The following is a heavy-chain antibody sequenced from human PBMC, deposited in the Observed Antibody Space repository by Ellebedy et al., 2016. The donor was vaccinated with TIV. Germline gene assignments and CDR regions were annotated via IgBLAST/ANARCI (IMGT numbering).Heavy chain of an antibody. CDR2: IYYSGST. CDR3: ARSYYDYVWESYRSTRRGHYYFDY. J-gene: IGHJ4*02. CDR1: GGSISSSSYY. D-gene: IGHD3-16*02. V-gene: IGHV4-39*01. Sequence: MPGGSLRLSCTVSGGSISSSSYYWGWIRQPPGKGLEWIGNIYYSGSTYYNPSLKSRVTISVDTSKKQFSLKLSSVTAADTAVYYCARSYYDYVWESYRSTRRGHYYFDYWGQGTLVTVSS.